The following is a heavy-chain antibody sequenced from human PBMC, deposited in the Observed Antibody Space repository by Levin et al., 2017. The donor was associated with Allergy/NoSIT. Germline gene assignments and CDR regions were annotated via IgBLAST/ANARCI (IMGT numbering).Heavy chain of an antibody. V-gene: IGHV3-30*18. CDR2: ISYDGSNK. J-gene: IGHJ4*02. Sequence: GGSLRLSCAASGFTFSSYGMHWVRQAPGKGLEWVAVISYDGSNKYYADSVKGRFTISRDNSKNTLYLQMNSLRAEDTAVYYCAKVHYYDILTGLEYWGQGTLVTVSS. CDR1: GFTFSSYG. CDR3: AKVHYYDILTGLEY. D-gene: IGHD3-9*01.